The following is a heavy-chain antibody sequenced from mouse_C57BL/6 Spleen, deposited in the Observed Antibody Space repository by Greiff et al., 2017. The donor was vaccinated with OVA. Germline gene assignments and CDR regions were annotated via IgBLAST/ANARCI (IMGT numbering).Heavy chain of an antibody. CDR3: ARWKAQVHYFDY. D-gene: IGHD3-2*02. Sequence: EVQLQQSGPELVKPGASVKMSCKASGYTFTDYNMHWVKQSHGKSLEWIGYINPNNGGTSYNQKFKGKATLTVNKSSSTAYMELRSLTSEDSAVYYCARWKAQVHYFDYWGQGTTLTVSS. J-gene: IGHJ2*01. CDR2: INPNNGGT. CDR1: GYTFTDYN. V-gene: IGHV1-22*01.